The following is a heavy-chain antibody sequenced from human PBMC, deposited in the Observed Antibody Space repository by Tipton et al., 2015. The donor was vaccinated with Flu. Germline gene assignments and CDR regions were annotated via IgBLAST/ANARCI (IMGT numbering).Heavy chain of an antibody. V-gene: IGHV3-21*01. Sequence: SLRLSCATSGFTFTSYGMNWVRQAPGKGLEWVSSISNSLNYMYYADSVKGRFTISRDNAKNALYLQMNSLRAEDTAVYYCARLTPGFFGVFVTSLDSWGQGTLVTVSS. CDR1: GFTFTSYG. CDR3: ARLTPGFFGVFVTSLDS. J-gene: IGHJ4*02. CDR2: ISNSLNYM. D-gene: IGHD3-3*01.